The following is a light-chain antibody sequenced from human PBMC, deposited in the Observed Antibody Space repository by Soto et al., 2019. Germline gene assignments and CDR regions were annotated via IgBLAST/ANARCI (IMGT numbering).Light chain of an antibody. V-gene: IGKV3-11*01. Sequence: EIVLTQSPATLSLSPGERATLSCRASQSVSSYLAWYQQKPGQAPRLLIYDASNRATGIPARFSGSGSGTDFTLTISSLEPDDFAVYYCQQRSNWWTFGQGTKVGIK. CDR3: QQRSNWWT. CDR1: QSVSSY. CDR2: DAS. J-gene: IGKJ1*01.